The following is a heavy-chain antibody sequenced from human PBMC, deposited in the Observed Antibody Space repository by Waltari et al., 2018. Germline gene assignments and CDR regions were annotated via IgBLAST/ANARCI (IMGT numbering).Heavy chain of an antibody. V-gene: IGHV1-69*12. CDR3: ARGYGSGSYYELGAFDI. CDR1: GGTFSSYA. D-gene: IGHD3-10*01. J-gene: IGHJ3*02. CDR2: IIPILGTA. Sequence: QVQLVQSGAEVKKPGSSVKVSCKASGGTFSSYAISWVRQAPGQGLEWMGGIIPILGTANYAQKFQGRVTITADESTSTAYMELSSLRSEDTAVYYCARGYGSGSYYELGAFDIWGQGTMVTVSS.